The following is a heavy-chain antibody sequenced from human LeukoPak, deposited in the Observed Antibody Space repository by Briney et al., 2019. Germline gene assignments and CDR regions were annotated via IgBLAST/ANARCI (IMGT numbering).Heavy chain of an antibody. J-gene: IGHJ4*02. V-gene: IGHV1-18*04. CDR1: GYTFTSYG. CDR2: ISAYNGNT. Sequence: ASVKVSCKASGYTFTSYGISWVRQAPGQGLEWMGWISAYNGNTNYAQKLQGRVTMTIDTSTSTAYMELRSLRSDDTAVYYCAREDCSSTSCYGGGDFDYWGQGTLVTVSS. CDR3: AREDCSSTSCYGGGDFDY. D-gene: IGHD2-2*01.